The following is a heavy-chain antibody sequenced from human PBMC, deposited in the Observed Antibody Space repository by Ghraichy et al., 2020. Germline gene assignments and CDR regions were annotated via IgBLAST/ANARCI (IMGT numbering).Heavy chain of an antibody. Sequence: SGHTLVKPTQTLTLTCTLSGFSLNTSGMCVSWIRQPPGKALEWLARIDWDDDEYYTTSLRTRLTISKDTSKNQVVLTMANMDPVDTATYYCARTLLSGEDEVTYSAYDYYFDYWGQGTLVTVSS. CDR2: IDWDDDE. D-gene: IGHD5-12*01. J-gene: IGHJ4*02. CDR3: ARTLLSGEDEVTYSAYDYYFDY. V-gene: IGHV2-70*11. CDR1: GFSLNTSGMC.